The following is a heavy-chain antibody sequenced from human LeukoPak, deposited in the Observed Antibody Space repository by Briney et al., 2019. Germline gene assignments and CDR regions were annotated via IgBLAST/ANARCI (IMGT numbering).Heavy chain of an antibody. CDR2: IYYSGSTINNPSLKNT. CDR3: ARDTALWTFDI. Sequence: SETLSLTCTVSGGSISSYYWSWIRQPPGKGLEWIGYIYYSGSTINNPSLKNTNYNPSLKSRLTMSADRSKNQFSLKMTSVTAADTAMYYCARDTALWTFDIWGQGTMVTVSS. J-gene: IGHJ3*02. D-gene: IGHD2-21*02. CDR1: GGSISSYY. V-gene: IGHV4-59*12.